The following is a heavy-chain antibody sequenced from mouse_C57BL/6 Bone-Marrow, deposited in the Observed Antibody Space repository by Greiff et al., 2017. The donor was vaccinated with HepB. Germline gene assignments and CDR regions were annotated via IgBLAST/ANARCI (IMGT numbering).Heavy chain of an antibody. CDR2: IDPNSGGT. CDR1: GYTFTSYW. V-gene: IGHV1-72*01. J-gene: IGHJ3*01. CDR3: ARRGTAGRGFAY. Sequence: VQLQQPGAELVKPGASLKLSCKASGYTFTSYWMHWVKQSPGRGLEWIASIDPNSGGTKYNEKFKSKSTLTVDKPSSTGYMQLSRLTSEDSAVYYCARRGTAGRGFAYWGQGTLVTVSA. D-gene: IGHD1-2*01.